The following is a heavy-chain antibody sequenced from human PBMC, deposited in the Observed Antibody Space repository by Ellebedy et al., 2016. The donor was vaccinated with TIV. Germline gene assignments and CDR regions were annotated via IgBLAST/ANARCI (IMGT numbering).Heavy chain of an antibody. CDR1: GFSFHLHA. Sequence: PGGSLRLSCAASGFSFHLHAMHWVRQAPGKGLEWLAVISYDSRKIDYADPVKGRLTISSDNSEGTVYLQMDSLRTEDTAVYYCARDYRGAPRYYLENWGHGALVTVSS. D-gene: IGHD1-26*01. V-gene: IGHV3-30*01. CDR2: ISYDSRKI. J-gene: IGHJ4*01. CDR3: ARDYRGAPRYYLEN.